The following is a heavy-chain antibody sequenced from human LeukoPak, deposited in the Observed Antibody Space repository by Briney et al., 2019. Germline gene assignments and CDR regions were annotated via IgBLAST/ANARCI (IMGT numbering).Heavy chain of an antibody. V-gene: IGHV4-34*01. J-gene: IGHJ4*02. D-gene: IGHD3-22*01. CDR3: AGRYYYDSSGYYCIDY. CDR1: GGSFSGYY. CDR2: INHSGST. Sequence: SETLSLTCAVYGGSFSGYYWSWIRQPPGKGLEWIGEINHSGSTNYNPSLKSRVTISVDTSKNQFSLKLSSVTAADTAVYYCAGRYYYDSSGYYCIDYWGQETLVTVSS.